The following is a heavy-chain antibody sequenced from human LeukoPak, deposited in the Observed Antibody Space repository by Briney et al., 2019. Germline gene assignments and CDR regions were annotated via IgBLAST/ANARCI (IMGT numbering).Heavy chain of an antibody. V-gene: IGHV4-4*07. D-gene: IGHD3-22*01. CDR2: IYTSGST. CDR1: GGSISSYY. CDR3: AREITYYYDSSGYLTFDY. J-gene: IGHJ4*02. Sequence: PSETLSLTCTVSGGSISSYYWSWIRQPAGKGLEWIGRIYTSGSTNHNPSLKSRVTMSVDTSKNQFSLKLSSVTAADTAVYYCAREITYYYDSSGYLTFDYWGQGTLVTVSS.